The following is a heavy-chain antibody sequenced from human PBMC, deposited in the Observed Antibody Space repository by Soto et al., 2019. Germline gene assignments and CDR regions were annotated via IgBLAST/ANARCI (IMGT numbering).Heavy chain of an antibody. CDR3: ARMTVAGGYNYYHY. D-gene: IGHD2-8*02. CDR2: ISERGDNT. J-gene: IGHJ4*02. Sequence: PGGSLRLSCAASGFTFSSYAMTWVRQAPGKGLEWVSTISERGDNTYYADSVTGRLTISRDNSKSTLYLQVNSLRAEDTAIYYCARMTVAGGYNYYHYSGQGTLVTVSS. V-gene: IGHV3-23*01. CDR1: GFTFSSYA.